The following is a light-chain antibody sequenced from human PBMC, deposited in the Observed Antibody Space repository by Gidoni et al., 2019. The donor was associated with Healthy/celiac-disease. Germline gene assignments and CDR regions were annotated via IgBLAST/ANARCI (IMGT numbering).Light chain of an antibody. CDR1: SSNIGAGYD. J-gene: IGLJ2*01. CDR3: QSYDSSLSGPVV. V-gene: IGLV1-40*01. CDR2: GNS. Sequence: QSVLTQPPSVSGPPGQRVPIPCTGSSSNIGAGYDVHWYQQLPGTAPKLLIYGNSNRPSGVPDRFSGSKSGTSASLAITGLQAEDEADYYCQSYDSSLSGPVVFGGGTKLTVL.